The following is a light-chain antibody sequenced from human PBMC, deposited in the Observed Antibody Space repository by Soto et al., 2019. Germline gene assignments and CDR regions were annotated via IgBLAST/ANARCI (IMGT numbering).Light chain of an antibody. V-gene: IGLV1-40*01. CDR2: GNI. CDR1: NSNIGAGYD. J-gene: IGLJ2*01. CDR3: QSYDSSLSDWV. Sequence: QSVLTQPPSVSGAPGQRVTISCTGNNSNIGAGYDVHWYQKLPGTAPKLLIYGNINRPSGVPDRFSDSKSGASVSLAITGLQVEDEADYYCQSYDSSLSDWVFGGGTKLTVL.